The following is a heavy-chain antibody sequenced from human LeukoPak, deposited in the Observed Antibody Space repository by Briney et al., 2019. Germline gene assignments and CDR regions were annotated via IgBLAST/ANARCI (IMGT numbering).Heavy chain of an antibody. CDR2: IYYSGST. D-gene: IGHD3-22*01. CDR1: GGSISSSSYY. V-gene: IGHV4-39*01. J-gene: IGHJ4*02. Sequence: PSETLSLTCTVSGGSISSSSYYWGWIRQPPGKGLEWIGSIYYSGSTYYNPSLKSRVTISVDTSKNQFSLKLSSVTAADTAVYYCARQRGSGYYYVWGYWGQGTLVTVSS. CDR3: ARQRGSGYYYVWGY.